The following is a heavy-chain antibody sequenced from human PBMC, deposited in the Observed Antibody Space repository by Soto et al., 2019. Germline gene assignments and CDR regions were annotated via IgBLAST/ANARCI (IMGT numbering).Heavy chain of an antibody. D-gene: IGHD2-15*01. CDR1: GYAFPGYY. Sequence: ASVKVSCKASGYAFPGYYMHWVRQAPGQGLEWMGWINPNSGGKNYAQKFRGRVTMTRDTSISTAYMELSRLRSDGTAVYSCARGPWGVAADLYFDPWGQGTLVTVSS. CDR3: ARGPWGVAADLYFDP. J-gene: IGHJ4*02. CDR2: INPNSGGK. V-gene: IGHV1-2*02.